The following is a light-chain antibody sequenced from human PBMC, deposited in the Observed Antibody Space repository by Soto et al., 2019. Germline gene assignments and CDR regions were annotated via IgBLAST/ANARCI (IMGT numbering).Light chain of an antibody. CDR1: RSLSSTS. J-gene: IGKJ1*01. V-gene: IGKV3-20*01. Sequence: EIVLTQSPGTLSLSPGERAALSCRASRSLSSTSLAWYQQRPGQAPRLFIYDVSSRATGLPDRFSGSGSGKDITLTINRLEPDDFAVYYCQQYGSSPRTCGQGTKVEIK. CDR3: QQYGSSPRT. CDR2: DVS.